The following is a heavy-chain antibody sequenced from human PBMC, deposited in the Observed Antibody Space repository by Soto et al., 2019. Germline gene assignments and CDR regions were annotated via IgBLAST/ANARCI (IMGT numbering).Heavy chain of an antibody. CDR1: GFSLNSHW. J-gene: IGHJ4*02. CDR3: TRGYLVGY. CDR2: IKQDGSER. V-gene: IGHV3-7*01. Sequence: GGSLRLSCATSGFSLNSHWVTWVRQAPGKGLEWVANIKQDGSERYYVDSVKGRFTISKDSAKNSVYLEMNSLRAEDTAVYYCTRGYLVGYWGQGTLVTVSS. D-gene: IGHD2-21*01.